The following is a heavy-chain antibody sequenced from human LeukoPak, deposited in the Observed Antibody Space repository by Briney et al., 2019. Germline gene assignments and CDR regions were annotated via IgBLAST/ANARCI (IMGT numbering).Heavy chain of an antibody. Sequence: GGSLRLSCAASGFTVITNDMAWVRQAPGKGLEWVSVLYSDGNTKYADSVQGRFTISRDNSKNTLYLEMNSLSPDDTAVYYCARGVEPLAANTLAYWGQGTLVTASS. CDR1: GFTVITND. CDR3: ARGVEPLAANTLAY. CDR2: LYSDGNT. J-gene: IGHJ4*02. V-gene: IGHV3-53*01. D-gene: IGHD1-14*01.